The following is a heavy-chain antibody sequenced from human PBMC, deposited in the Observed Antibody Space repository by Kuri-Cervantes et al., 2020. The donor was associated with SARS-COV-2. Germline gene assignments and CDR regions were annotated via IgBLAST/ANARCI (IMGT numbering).Heavy chain of an antibody. CDR3: AGLGYCSGGSCYYYYYGMDV. Sequence: SVKVSCKASGGTFSSYAISWVRQAPGQGLEWMGGIIPIFGAANYAQKFQGRVTITADESTSTAYMELSSLRSEDTAVYYCAGLGYCSGGSCYYYYYGMDVWGQGTTVTVSS. J-gene: IGHJ6*02. CDR2: IIPIFGAA. V-gene: IGHV1-69*13. D-gene: IGHD2-15*01. CDR1: GGTFSSYA.